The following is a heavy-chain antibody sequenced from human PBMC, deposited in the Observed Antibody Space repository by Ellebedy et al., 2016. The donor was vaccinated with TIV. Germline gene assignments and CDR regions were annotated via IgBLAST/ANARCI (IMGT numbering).Heavy chain of an antibody. CDR3: AKGRGGGSESSAPRYYFDY. CDR2: ISNTGSRT. D-gene: IGHD3-22*01. Sequence: GESLKISCAASGFTFSSYAMSWVRPAPGKGLEWVSTISNTGSRTYYADSVEGRFIISRDNSKKTLYLQMNSLRAEDTAVYYCAKGRGGGSESSAPRYYFDYWGLGTLVTVSS. J-gene: IGHJ4*02. CDR1: GFTFSSYA. V-gene: IGHV3-23*01.